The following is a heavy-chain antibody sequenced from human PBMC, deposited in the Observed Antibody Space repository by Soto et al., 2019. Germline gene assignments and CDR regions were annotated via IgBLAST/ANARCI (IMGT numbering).Heavy chain of an antibody. Sequence: EVQLVESGGGLVEPGGSLRLSCAASGFTFTNAWLNWVRQAPGKGLEWVGRIKSKNDGGTTDYAAPVKGRFTISRDDSENTVDLQRNSLKTEDTAVYYCAADLPDWGAYAFDYWGQGTLVTVSA. V-gene: IGHV3-15*07. J-gene: IGHJ4*02. CDR1: GFTFTNAW. D-gene: IGHD3-16*01. CDR3: AADLPDWGAYAFDY. CDR2: IKSKNDGGTT.